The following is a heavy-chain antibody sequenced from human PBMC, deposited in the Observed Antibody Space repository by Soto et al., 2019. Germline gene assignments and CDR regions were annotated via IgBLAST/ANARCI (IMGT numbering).Heavy chain of an antibody. CDR3: ARHPSTVTHVS. D-gene: IGHD4-17*01. CDR2: IYYSGST. V-gene: IGHV4-59*08. CDR1: GGSISSYY. Sequence: PSETLSLTCTVSGGSISSYYWSWIRQPPGKGLEWIGYIYYSGSTNYNPSLKSRVTISVDTSKNQFSLKLSSVTAADTAVYYCARHPSTVTHVSWGQGTLVTVSS. J-gene: IGHJ5*02.